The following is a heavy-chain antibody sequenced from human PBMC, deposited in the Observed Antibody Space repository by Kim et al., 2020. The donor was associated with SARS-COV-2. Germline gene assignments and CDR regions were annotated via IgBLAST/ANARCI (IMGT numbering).Heavy chain of an antibody. CDR1: GFSLNTSGMC. CDR2: IDWDDDE. D-gene: IGHD6-13*01. CDR3: ARMISSSWGFYFDY. J-gene: IGHJ4*02. V-gene: IGHV2-70*01. Sequence: SGPTLVKPTQTLTLTCTFSGFSLNTSGMCVSWIRQPPGKALEWLALIDWDDDEYYSTSLQTRLTISKDTSKNQVVLTLINMDPLDTATYFCARMISSSWGFYFDYWGQGTLVTVSS.